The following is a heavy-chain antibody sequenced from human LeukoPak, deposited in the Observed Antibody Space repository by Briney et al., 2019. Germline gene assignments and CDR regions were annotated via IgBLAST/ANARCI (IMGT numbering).Heavy chain of an antibody. CDR1: GFTFSSYA. V-gene: IGHV3-23*01. CDR2: LRGNGDT. D-gene: IGHD4-17*01. CDR3: AKCVLGDYVGPHDF. J-gene: IGHJ4*02. Sequence: PGGSLRLSCAASGFTFSSYAMSWVREAPARGLEWVSSLRGNGDTFYADSVKGRFTLSRDDSRNTVYLQLNNLRVEDTAVYYCAKCVLGDYVGPHDFWGPGTLVTVSS.